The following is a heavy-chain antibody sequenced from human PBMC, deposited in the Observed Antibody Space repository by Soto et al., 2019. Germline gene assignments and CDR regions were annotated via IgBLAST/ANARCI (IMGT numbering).Heavy chain of an antibody. V-gene: IGHV4-39*01. Sequence: SDTLSRTCTVPGGCISSFTYYWGWIRQPPGKGLEWIGTVYYNENTYYNPSLKGRVTISVDTAKNQFSLNLRSVTAADTAIYFCARRERYYGSPGWFDPWGQGTLVTVSS. CDR2: VYYNENT. J-gene: IGHJ5*02. CDR1: GGCISSFTYY. D-gene: IGHD3-10*01. CDR3: ARRERYYGSPGWFDP.